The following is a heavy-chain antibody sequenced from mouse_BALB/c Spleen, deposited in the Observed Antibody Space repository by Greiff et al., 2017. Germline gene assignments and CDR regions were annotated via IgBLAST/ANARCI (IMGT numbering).Heavy chain of an antibody. CDR2: ISSGGSYT. V-gene: IGHV5-9-4*01. CDR1: GFTFSSYA. D-gene: IGHD2-2*01. Sequence: EVQRVESGGGLVKPGGSLKLSCAASGFTFSSYAMSWVRQSPEKRLEWVAEISSGGSYTYYPDTVTGRFTISRDNAKNTLYLEMSSLRSEDTAMYYCARGGGYDGDYAMDYWGQGTSVTVSS. J-gene: IGHJ4*01. CDR3: ARGGGYDGDYAMDY.